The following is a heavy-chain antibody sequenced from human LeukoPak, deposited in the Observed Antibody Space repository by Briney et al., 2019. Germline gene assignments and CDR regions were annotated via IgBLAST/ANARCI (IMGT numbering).Heavy chain of an antibody. CDR1: GYTLTSYY. J-gene: IGHJ4*02. Sequence: PRASVKVSCKASGYTLTSYYMHWVRQAPGQGLEWMGIINPSGGSTSYAQKFQGRVTMTRDTSTSTVYMELSSLRSEDTAVYYCASGRDSSGYYYVLGYWGQGTLVTVSS. CDR3: ASGRDSSGYYYVLGY. CDR2: INPSGGST. V-gene: IGHV1-46*01. D-gene: IGHD3-22*01.